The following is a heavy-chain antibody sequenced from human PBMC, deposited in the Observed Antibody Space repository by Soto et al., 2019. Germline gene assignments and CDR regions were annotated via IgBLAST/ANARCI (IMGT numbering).Heavy chain of an antibody. J-gene: IGHJ6*03. D-gene: IGHD2-8*01. CDR1: GFTFSSYS. CDR3: ARLGGPEIVLMVSHSWYMDV. Sequence: EVKLVESGGGLVKPGGSLRLSCAASGFTFSSYSMNWVRQAPGKGLEWVSSISSSSSYIYYADSVKGRFTISRDNAKNSLYLQMNSLRAEDTAVYYCARLGGPEIVLMVSHSWYMDVWGKGTTVTVSS. V-gene: IGHV3-21*01. CDR2: ISSSSSYI.